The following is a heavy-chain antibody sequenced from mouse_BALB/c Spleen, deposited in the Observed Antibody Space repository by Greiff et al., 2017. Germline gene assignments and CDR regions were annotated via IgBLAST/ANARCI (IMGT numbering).Heavy chain of an antibody. CDR1: GFTFSSYA. Sequence: EVKLVESGGGLVKPGGSLKLSCAASGFTFSSYAMSWVRQTPEKRLEWVATISSGGSYTYYPDSVKGRFTISRDNAKNTLYLQMSSLRSEDTAMYYCARQAYFDYWGQGTTLTVSS. J-gene: IGHJ2*01. V-gene: IGHV5-9-3*01. CDR3: ARQAYFDY. CDR2: ISSGGSYT.